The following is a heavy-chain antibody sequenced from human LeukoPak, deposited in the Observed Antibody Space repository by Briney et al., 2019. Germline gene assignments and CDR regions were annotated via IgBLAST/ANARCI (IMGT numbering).Heavy chain of an antibody. CDR2: IYSGGST. J-gene: IGHJ5*02. CDR1: GFTVSSNY. CDR3: ARYGYSNYWFDP. Sequence: PGGSLRLSCAASGFTVSSNYMSWVRQAPGKGLEWVSVIYSGGSTYYADSVKGRFTISRDNSKNTLYLQMNSLRAEGTAVYYCARYGYSNYWFDPWGQGTLVTVSS. V-gene: IGHV3-66*01. D-gene: IGHD4-11*01.